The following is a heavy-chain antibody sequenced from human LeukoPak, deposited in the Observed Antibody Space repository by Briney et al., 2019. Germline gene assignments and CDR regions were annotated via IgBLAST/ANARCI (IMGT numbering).Heavy chain of an antibody. CDR2: IYSGGTT. D-gene: IGHD2-21*01. CDR1: NVSITHYY. CDR3: ARHSPIGIAYYHVDV. J-gene: IGHJ6*04. Sequence: AETLSLTCTVSNVSITHYYRSWIRQPPGKGLGLSLYIYSGGTTSYTPSLRSRVTMSVDTSQKHFSLRLTSVTAADTATYYCARHSPIGIAYYHVDVWGKGTTVIVSS. V-gene: IGHV4-59*08.